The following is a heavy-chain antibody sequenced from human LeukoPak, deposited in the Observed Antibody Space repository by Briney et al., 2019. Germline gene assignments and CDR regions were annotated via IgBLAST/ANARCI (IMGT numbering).Heavy chain of an antibody. CDR3: ASSWDVDTAILDY. D-gene: IGHD5-18*01. V-gene: IGHV1-46*01. J-gene: IGHJ4*02. CDR1: GYTFTNYY. Sequence: ASVKVSCKASGYTFTNYYMHWVRQAPGQGLEWMGIINPSGGSTSYAQKFQGRVTMTRDTSTSTVYMELYSLRSEDTAVYYCASSWDVDTAILDYWGQGTLVTVSS. CDR2: INPSGGST.